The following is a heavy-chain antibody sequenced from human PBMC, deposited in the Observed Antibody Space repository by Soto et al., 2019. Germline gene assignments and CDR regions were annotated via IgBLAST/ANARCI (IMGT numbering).Heavy chain of an antibody. CDR3: ARGKSEKYYYFWRGYYARPDALDI. J-gene: IGHJ3*02. D-gene: IGHD3-3*01. CDR1: GYTFTGYY. CDR2: INPNSGGT. V-gene: IGHV1-2*04. Sequence: ASVKVSCKASGYTFTGYYMHCVLQAPGQGLEWMGWINPNSGGTNYAQKLQGWVTMTRDTSISTAYMELSRLRSDDTAVYYCARGKSEKYYYFWRGYYARPDALDIWGRGTMVTDS.